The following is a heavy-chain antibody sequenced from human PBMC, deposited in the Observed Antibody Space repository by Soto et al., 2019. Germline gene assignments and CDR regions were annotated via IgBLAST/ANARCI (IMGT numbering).Heavy chain of an antibody. CDR1: GGSISSYC. J-gene: IGHJ5*02. CDR3: ARVITMVRGVPDNWFDP. D-gene: IGHD3-10*01. CDR2: IYYSGST. V-gene: IGHV4-59*01. Sequence: SETLSRSCTVSGGSISSYCWSWSRQPPGKGLEWIGYIYYSGSTNYNPSLKSRVTISVDTSKNQFSLKLSSVTAADTAVYYCARVITMVRGVPDNWFDPWGQGTLVTVSS.